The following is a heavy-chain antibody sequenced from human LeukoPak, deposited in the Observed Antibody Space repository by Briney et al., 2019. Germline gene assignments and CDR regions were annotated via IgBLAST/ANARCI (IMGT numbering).Heavy chain of an antibody. V-gene: IGHV3-30*06. J-gene: IGHJ4*02. CDR3: AKGYTDFDF. Sequence: GGSLRLSCAASGFTFSSYGMHWVRQAPGKGLEWVAVISYDGTDKYYADSVKGRFTISRDNSKNTLYLQMNSLRAEDTAVYYCAKGYTDFDFWGQGTLVTVSS. CDR1: GFTFSSYG. CDR2: ISYDGTDK. D-gene: IGHD3-16*02.